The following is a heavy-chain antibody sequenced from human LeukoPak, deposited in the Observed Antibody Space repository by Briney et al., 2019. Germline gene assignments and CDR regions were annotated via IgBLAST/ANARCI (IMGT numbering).Heavy chain of an antibody. V-gene: IGHV3-48*01. J-gene: IGHJ6*03. D-gene: IGHD3-22*01. CDR2: ISSSSSTI. CDR3: ARERLKRYYYMDV. CDR1: GFTFSSYG. Sequence: GGSLRLSCAASGFTFSSYGMNWVRQAPGKGLERVSYISSSSSTIYYADSVKGRFTISRDNAKNSLYLQMNSLRAEDTAVYYCARERLKRYYYMDVWGKGTTVTVSS.